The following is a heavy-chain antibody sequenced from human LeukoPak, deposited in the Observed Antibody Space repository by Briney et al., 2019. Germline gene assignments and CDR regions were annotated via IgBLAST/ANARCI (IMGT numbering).Heavy chain of an antibody. CDR2: VSGIGGRT. V-gene: IGHV3-23*01. D-gene: IGHD6-6*01. CDR3: VKASSSSPQYNWFDA. Sequence: GGSLRLSCAASGFTFSTYAMSWVRQAPGKGLEWVSVVSGIGGRTYYADSVKGRFTISRDNSKNTLYLQMNSLRAEDTALYYCVKASSSSPQYNWFDAWGQGTLVTVSS. CDR1: GFTFSTYA. J-gene: IGHJ5*02.